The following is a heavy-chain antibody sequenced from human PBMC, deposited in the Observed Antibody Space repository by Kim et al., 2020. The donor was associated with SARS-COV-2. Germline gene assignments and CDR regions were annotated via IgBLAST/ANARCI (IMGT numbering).Heavy chain of an antibody. D-gene: IGHD3-10*01. V-gene: IGHV3-23*01. CDR3: AKERNPGFGALAVDY. Sequence: GGSLRLSCAASGFTFSSYAMSWVRQAPGKGLEWVSAISGSGSSTYYADSVKGRFTISRDNSKNTLYLQMNSLRAEDTAVYYCAKERNPGFGALAVDYWGQGTLVTVSS. CDR1: GFTFSSYA. CDR2: ISGSGSST. J-gene: IGHJ4*02.